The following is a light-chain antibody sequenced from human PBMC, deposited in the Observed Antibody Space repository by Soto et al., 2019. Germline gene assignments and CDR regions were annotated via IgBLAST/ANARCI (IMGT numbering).Light chain of an antibody. J-gene: IGLJ1*01. Sequence: QSALTQPASVSGSPGQSITISRTGTSSDVGGYNYVSWFQQHPGKAPKLMIYDVRNRPSGISNRFSGSKSGNTASLTISGLQAEDEADYYCNSYTSSSTYVFGTGTKLTVL. CDR1: SSDVGGYNY. CDR3: NSYTSSSTYV. V-gene: IGLV2-14*01. CDR2: DVR.